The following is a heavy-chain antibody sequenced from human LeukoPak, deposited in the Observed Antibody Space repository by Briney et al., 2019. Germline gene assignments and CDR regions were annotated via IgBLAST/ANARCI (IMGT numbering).Heavy chain of an antibody. CDR1: GGSISSSSYY. D-gene: IGHD2-21*02. V-gene: IGHV4-39*01. CDR2: IYYSGST. CDR3: ARGAGGDPFDY. Sequence: PSETLSLTCTVSGGSISSSSYYWGWIRQPPGKGLEWIGSIYYSGSTYYNPSLKSRVTISVDTSKNQFSLKLSSVTAADTAVYYCARGAGGDPFDYWGQGTLVTVSS. J-gene: IGHJ4*02.